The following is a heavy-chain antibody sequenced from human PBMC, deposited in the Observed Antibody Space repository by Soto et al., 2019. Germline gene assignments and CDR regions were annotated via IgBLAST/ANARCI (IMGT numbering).Heavy chain of an antibody. CDR2: MSRTGDNT. D-gene: IGHD3-22*01. Sequence: GGSLRLSCAASGFSFSSYGMEWVRLAPGKGLEWVSSMSRTGDNTYYADSVKGRFTISRDNSKNTLYLQMNSLRAEDTAIYYCAKDQSNSNPLYYFDFWGPGTLVTVSS. CDR3: AKDQSNSNPLYYFDF. CDR1: GFSFSSYG. J-gene: IGHJ4*02. V-gene: IGHV3-23*01.